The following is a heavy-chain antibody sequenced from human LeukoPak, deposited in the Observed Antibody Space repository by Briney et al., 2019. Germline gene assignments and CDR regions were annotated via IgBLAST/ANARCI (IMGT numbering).Heavy chain of an antibody. Sequence: PGGSLRLSCAASGFTFSSYEMNWVRQAPGKGLEWVSYISSSGSTIYYADSVKGRFTISRDNAKNSLHLQMNSLRAEDTAVYYCARDSIFFSSGWHVGPDWGQGTLVTVSS. CDR2: ISSSGSTI. CDR1: GFTFSSYE. V-gene: IGHV3-48*03. CDR3: ARDSIFFSSGWHVGPD. J-gene: IGHJ4*02. D-gene: IGHD6-19*01.